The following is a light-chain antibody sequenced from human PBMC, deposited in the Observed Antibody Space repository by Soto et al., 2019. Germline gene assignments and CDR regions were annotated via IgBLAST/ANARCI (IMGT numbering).Light chain of an antibody. CDR1: QGINTY. CDR2: DAS. V-gene: IGKV1-9*01. Sequence: DIQLTQSPSFLSASVGDRVTITCRASQGINTYLAWYQQKPGKAPKVLIYDASKLHSGVPSRFSGSGSGTEFTLTTSSLQPEDFATDFCQQLNTYSSFGGGTKVEIK. CDR3: QQLNTYSS. J-gene: IGKJ4*01.